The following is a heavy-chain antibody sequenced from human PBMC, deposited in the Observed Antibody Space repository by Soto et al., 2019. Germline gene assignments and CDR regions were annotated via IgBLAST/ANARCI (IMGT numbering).Heavy chain of an antibody. CDR1: GGSFSDFY. V-gene: IGHV4-39*01. CDR3: ARHGERTIRSLNWFDP. J-gene: IGHJ5*02. CDR2: MYYSGST. Sequence: PSETLSLTCAVSGGSFSDFYWTWIRQLPGKGLEWIGSMYYSGSTYYNPSLKSRATISVDTSKNQFSLKLSFVTAADTAMYYCARHGERTIRSLNWFDPWGQGTLVTVSS. D-gene: IGHD4-17*01.